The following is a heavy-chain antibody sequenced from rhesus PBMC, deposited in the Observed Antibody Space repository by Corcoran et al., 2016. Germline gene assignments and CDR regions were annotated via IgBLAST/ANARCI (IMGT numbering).Heavy chain of an antibody. J-gene: IGHJ4*01. CDR3: ARGPLSDWYSGSYYYPFNY. V-gene: IGHV4-173*01. CDR1: GGSISRNY. D-gene: IGHD3-16*01. CDR2: TSGSSARH. Sequence: QLQLQESGPGLVKPSDTLSLTCAVSGGSISRNYWTWILPPPAKGLEWIRRTSGSSARHNNNPAHKSPVTISTDTSKNQLSLKLSSVTASDTAIYYCARGPLSDWYSGSYYYPFNYWGQGVLVTVSS.